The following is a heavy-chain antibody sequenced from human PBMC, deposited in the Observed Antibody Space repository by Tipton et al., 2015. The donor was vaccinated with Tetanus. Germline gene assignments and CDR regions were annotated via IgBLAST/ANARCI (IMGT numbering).Heavy chain of an antibody. V-gene: IGHV4-59*04. CDR3: ARQSCSGGSCRFDP. D-gene: IGHD2-15*01. CDR1: GASINTHH. J-gene: IGHJ5*02. Sequence: GLVKPSETLSLTCTVSGASINTHHWSWLRQAPGKGLEWIGSIHYTGSTYLNPSLKSRVTISVDTSKNQFSLNLTSVTAADTAFYYCARQSCSGGSCRFDPWGQGTLVTVSS. CDR2: IHYTGST.